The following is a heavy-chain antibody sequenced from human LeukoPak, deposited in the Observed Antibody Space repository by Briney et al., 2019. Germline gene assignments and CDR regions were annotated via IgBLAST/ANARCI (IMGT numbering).Heavy chain of an antibody. J-gene: IGHJ4*02. Sequence: GGSLRLSCGASGFTFSSYAMSWVRQAPWKGPEWVSAISGSGGSTYYADSVKGRFAISRDNSKNTLYLQMNSLRAEDTAVYYCAKAIYSYLDYWGQGTLVTVSS. CDR3: AKAIYSYLDY. CDR1: GFTFSSYA. D-gene: IGHD5-18*01. V-gene: IGHV3-23*01. CDR2: ISGSGGST.